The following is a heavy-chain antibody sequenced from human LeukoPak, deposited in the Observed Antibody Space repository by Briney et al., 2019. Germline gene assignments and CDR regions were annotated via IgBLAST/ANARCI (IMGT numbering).Heavy chain of an antibody. CDR2: IIPIFGTA. CDR3: ANQQKGMIYSSSWYGGGNWFDP. CDR1: GGTFSSYA. D-gene: IGHD6-13*01. V-gene: IGHV1-69*05. Sequence: SVKVSCKASGGTFSSYAISWVRQAPGQGLEWMGGIIPIFGTANYAQKFQGRVTITTDESTSTAYMELSSLRSEDTAVYYCANQQKGMIYSSSWYGGGNWFDPWGQGTLVTVSS. J-gene: IGHJ5*02.